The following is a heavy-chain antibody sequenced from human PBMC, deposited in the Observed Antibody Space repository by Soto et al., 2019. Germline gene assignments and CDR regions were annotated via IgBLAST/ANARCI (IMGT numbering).Heavy chain of an antibody. Sequence: GASVKVSCKASGYSFTTYNIHWVRQAPGQGLEWMGVVNPSSGTTSYAQKFQGRVTMTRDTSTSTVYMELSSLRSQDAAVYYCARDRIVGAIQYFQHWG. CDR3: ARDRIVGAIQYFQH. J-gene: IGHJ1*01. V-gene: IGHV1-46*01. CDR1: GYSFTTYN. D-gene: IGHD1-26*01. CDR2: VNPSSGTT.